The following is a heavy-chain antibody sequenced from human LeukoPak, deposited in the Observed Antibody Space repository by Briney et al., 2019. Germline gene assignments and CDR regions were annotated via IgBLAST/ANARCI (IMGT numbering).Heavy chain of an antibody. D-gene: IGHD3-22*01. J-gene: IGHJ4*02. CDR2: INPNSGGT. Sequence: GSVKVSCKASGYTFTGYYMHWVRQAPGQGLEWMGWINPNSGGTNYAQKFQGRVTMTRDTSISTAYMELSRLRSDDTAVYYCARDLAGYDSSVDYWGQGTLVTVSS. CDR1: GYTFTGYY. CDR3: ARDLAGYDSSVDY. V-gene: IGHV1-2*02.